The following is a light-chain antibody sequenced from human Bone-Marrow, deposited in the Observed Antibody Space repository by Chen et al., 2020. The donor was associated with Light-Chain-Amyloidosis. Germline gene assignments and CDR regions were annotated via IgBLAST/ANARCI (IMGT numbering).Light chain of an antibody. CDR2: EDN. CDR1: SGSIASNY. Sequence: NFMLTQPHSVSESPGKTVTSSCTVSSGSIASNYVQWYQQRPGSAPTTVIYEDNQRPSGVPDRFSGSIDSSSNSASLTISGLKTEDEADYYCQSYDSSNQGVFGGGTKLTVL. J-gene: IGLJ3*02. CDR3: QSYDSSNQGV. V-gene: IGLV6-57*02.